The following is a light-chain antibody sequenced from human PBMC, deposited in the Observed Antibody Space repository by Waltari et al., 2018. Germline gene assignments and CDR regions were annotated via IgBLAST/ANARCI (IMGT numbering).Light chain of an antibody. CDR2: VKRDGSH. Sequence: LVLTQSPSASASLGASVQPTCSLPGEYSAYPIAWHQQQPLKGPRYLLTVKRDGSHKKGDGISQRFSGSSSDRDRYLIISRLQSDDEADYFCQTWGTGIQVFGSGTKLTGL. CDR3: QTWGTGIQV. CDR1: GEYSAYP. V-gene: IGLV4-69*01. J-gene: IGLJ3*02.